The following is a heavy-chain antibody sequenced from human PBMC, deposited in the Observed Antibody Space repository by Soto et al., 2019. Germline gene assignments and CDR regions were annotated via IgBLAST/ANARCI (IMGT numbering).Heavy chain of an antibody. CDR1: GGTFSSYA. CDR2: IIPIFGTA. Sequence: QVQLVQSGAEVKKPGSSVKVSCKASGGTFSSYAISWVRQAPGQGLEWMGGIIPIFGTANYAQKFQGRVTSTADESTSTAYMELGSLRSEDTAVYYCARGRGYSYRYYYYGMDVWGQGTTVTVSS. D-gene: IGHD5-18*01. V-gene: IGHV1-69*01. CDR3: ARGRGYSYRYYYYGMDV. J-gene: IGHJ6*02.